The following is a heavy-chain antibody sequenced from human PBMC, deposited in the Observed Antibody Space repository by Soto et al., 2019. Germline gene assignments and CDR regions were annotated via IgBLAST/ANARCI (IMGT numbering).Heavy chain of an antibody. CDR3: VRGWGVEYTYYYGAV. Sequence: QVHLVQSGAEVKKPGASVKVSCKASGYTFSNYDINWVRQATGQGLEWMGWMNPNSDHTGYAQKFQGRVTMTRNTFDMTSYMAVSTVGSDYTAVSSCVRGWGVEYTYYYGAVVGEWSAFTVSS. V-gene: IGHV1-8*01. CDR2: MNPNSDHT. D-gene: IGHD7-27*01. J-gene: IGHJ6*03. CDR1: GYTFSNYD.